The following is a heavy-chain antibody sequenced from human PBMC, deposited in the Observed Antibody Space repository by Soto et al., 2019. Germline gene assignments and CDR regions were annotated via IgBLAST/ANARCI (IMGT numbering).Heavy chain of an antibody. CDR2: IYHSGTT. CDR3: ARGRVVVPAAVMLKCLDP. Sequence: SETLSLTCDVSGDSISSGYYWAWIRQPPGKGLEWIASIYHSGTTYYNPSLKSRVTISVDRSRTQFSLKMSSVTAADTAVYYCARGRVVVPAAVMLKCLDPWGQGDMVTVYS. CDR1: GDSISSGYY. D-gene: IGHD2-2*01. J-gene: IGHJ5*02. V-gene: IGHV4-38-2*01.